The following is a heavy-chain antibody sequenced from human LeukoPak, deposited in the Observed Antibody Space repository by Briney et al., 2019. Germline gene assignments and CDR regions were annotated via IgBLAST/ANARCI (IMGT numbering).Heavy chain of an antibody. CDR3: ARWNDGWELDY. J-gene: IGHJ4*02. CDR2: IKDDGTED. V-gene: IGHV3-7*05. Sequence: GGSLRLSCAASGFTFSSSWMTWVRQAPGKGLEWVAHIKDDGTEDYYADSVKGRFTISRDNAKNSLYLQMNSLRAEDTAVYYCARWNDGWELDYWGQGTLVSVSS. D-gene: IGHD1-1*01. CDR1: GFTFSSSW.